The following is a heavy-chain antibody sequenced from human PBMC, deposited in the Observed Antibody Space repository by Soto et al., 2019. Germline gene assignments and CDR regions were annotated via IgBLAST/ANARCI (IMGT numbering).Heavy chain of an antibody. J-gene: IGHJ6*02. CDR2: IYPSGST. Sequence: TLSPACSVCVEFISSSHRRDSRPPAGKGLEWIGRIYPSGSTNYNPPLKSRVTMSVDTSKNQFSLQLSSVTAADTAVYYCARDPGSGWYGYYYYGMDVWGQGTTVT. D-gene: IGHD6-19*01. CDR3: ARDPGSGWYGYYYYGMDV. CDR1: VEFISSSH. V-gene: IGHV4-4*07.